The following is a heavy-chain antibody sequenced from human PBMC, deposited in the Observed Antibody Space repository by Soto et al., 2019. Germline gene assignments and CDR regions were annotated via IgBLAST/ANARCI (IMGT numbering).Heavy chain of an antibody. J-gene: IGHJ4*02. CDR1: GFTFSSYW. D-gene: IGHD1-26*01. Sequence: GESLKISCAASGFTFSSYWMSWVRQAPGKGLEWVANIKQDGSEKYYVDSVKGRFTISRDNAKNSLYLQMNSLRAEDTAVYYCARDFSGSYDYWGQGTLVTVSS. CDR2: IKQDGSEK. V-gene: IGHV3-7*01. CDR3: ARDFSGSYDY.